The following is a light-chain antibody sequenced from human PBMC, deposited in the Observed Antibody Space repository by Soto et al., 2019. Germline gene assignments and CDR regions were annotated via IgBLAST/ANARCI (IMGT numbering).Light chain of an antibody. CDR2: EAS. Sequence: IRMTQSPSTQSASVGDRVTITCRASQSIGNWLAWYQQKPGRAPKFLIYEASSLESGVPSRFSGSGSGTDFTLTISGLQPDDFATYYCQQYKSYPLTFGQGTKVDI. J-gene: IGKJ1*01. CDR1: QSIGNW. V-gene: IGKV1-5*03. CDR3: QQYKSYPLT.